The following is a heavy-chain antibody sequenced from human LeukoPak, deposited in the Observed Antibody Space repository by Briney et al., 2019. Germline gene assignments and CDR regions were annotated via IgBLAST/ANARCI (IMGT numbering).Heavy chain of an antibody. CDR1: GFTVITND. D-gene: IGHD1-14*01. Sequence: GGSPRLSCAASGFTVITNDMTWVRQAPGKGLEWVSVLCDGNTKYADSVQGRFTISRDNSKNTLYLEMNSLSPDDTAVYYCARGVEPLAANTLAYWGQGTLVTVSS. V-gene: IGHV3-53*01. CDR2: LCDGNT. CDR3: ARGVEPLAANTLAY. J-gene: IGHJ4*02.